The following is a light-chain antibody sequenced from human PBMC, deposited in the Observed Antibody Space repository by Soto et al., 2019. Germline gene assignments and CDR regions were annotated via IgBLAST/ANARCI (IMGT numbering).Light chain of an antibody. CDR1: QSISSW. CDR2: MAS. V-gene: IGKV1-5*03. Sequence: DIQMTQSPSTLSASVGDRGTITCRASQSISSWLAWYQQKPGKAPKLLIYMASTLESGVPSRFSGSGSGTEFTLTISSLQPDDFATYYCQQYSSYPYTFGQGTKLEIK. CDR3: QQYSSYPYT. J-gene: IGKJ2*01.